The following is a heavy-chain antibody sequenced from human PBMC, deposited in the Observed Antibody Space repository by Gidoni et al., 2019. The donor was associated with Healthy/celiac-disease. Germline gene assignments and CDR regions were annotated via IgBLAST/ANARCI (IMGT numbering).Heavy chain of an antibody. V-gene: IGHV3-33*01. D-gene: IGHD2-15*01. Sequence: QVQLVESGGGVVQPGRSLRLSCAASGFTFSSYGMPWVRQAPGKGLEWVAVIWYDGSNKYYADSVKGRFTISRDNSKNTLYLQMNSLRAEDTAVYYCARDHSVYCSGGSCYSGGNFDYWGQGTLVTVSS. CDR2: IWYDGSNK. CDR1: GFTFSSYG. CDR3: ARDHSVYCSGGSCYSGGNFDY. J-gene: IGHJ4*02.